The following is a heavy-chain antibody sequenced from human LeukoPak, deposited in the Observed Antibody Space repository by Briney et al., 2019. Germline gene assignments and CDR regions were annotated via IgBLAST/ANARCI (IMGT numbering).Heavy chain of an antibody. D-gene: IGHD3-9*01. CDR2: ISAYNGNT. J-gene: IGHJ4*02. Sequence: GASVKVSCKASGYTFTSYGISWVRQAPGKGLEWMGWISAYNGNTNYAKKLQGRVTMTTDTSTSTAYMELRSLRSDDTAVYYCARDRGWGYWVPGALRYFDWFPEDLDYWGQGTLVTVSS. V-gene: IGHV1-18*01. CDR1: GYTFTSYG. CDR3: ARDRGWGYWVPGALRYFDWFPEDLDY.